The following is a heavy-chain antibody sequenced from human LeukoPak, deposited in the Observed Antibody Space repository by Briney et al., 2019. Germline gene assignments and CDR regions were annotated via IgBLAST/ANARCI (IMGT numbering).Heavy chain of an antibody. J-gene: IGHJ4*02. CDR2: MNPNSGNT. Sequence: GAAVTVSCKASGYTFTTYDINWVRQATGQGLEWMGWMNPNSGNTGYAQKFQGRVTITRNTSISTAYMELSSLRSEDTAVYYCARDLGRGYSYGEGYWGQGTLVTVSS. CDR1: GYTFTTYD. CDR3: ARDLGRGYSYGEGY. V-gene: IGHV1-8*01. D-gene: IGHD5-18*01.